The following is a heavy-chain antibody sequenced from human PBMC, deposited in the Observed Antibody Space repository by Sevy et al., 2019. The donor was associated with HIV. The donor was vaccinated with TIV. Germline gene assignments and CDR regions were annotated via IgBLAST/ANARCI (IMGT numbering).Heavy chain of an antibody. J-gene: IGHJ5*02. D-gene: IGHD6-6*01. Sequence: ASVKVSCKASGGTFSSYAISWVRQAPGQGLEWMGGIIPIFGTANYAQKFQGRVTITADESTSTAYMELSSLRSEDTAVYYCARALSSIAARPGPFDPWGHGTLVNVSS. V-gene: IGHV1-69*13. CDR2: IIPIFGTA. CDR1: GGTFSSYA. CDR3: ARALSSIAARPGPFDP.